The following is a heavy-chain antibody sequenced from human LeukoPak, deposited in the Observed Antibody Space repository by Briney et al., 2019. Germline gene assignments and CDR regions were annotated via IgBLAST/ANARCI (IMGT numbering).Heavy chain of an antibody. CDR3: ANSLPYYYDSSGYYL. J-gene: IGHJ5*02. V-gene: IGHV3-23*01. Sequence: GGSLRLSCAASGFTLSSYAMSWVRQAPGKGLEWVSAISGSGGSTYYADSVKGRFTISRDNSKNTLYLQMNSLRAEDTAVYYCANSLPYYYDSSGYYLWGQGTLVTVSS. CDR1: GFTLSSYA. CDR2: ISGSGGST. D-gene: IGHD3-22*01.